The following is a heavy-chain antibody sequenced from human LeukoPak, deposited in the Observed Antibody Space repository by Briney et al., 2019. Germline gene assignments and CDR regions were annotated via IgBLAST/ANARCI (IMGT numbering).Heavy chain of an antibody. Sequence: PSETLSLTCTVSGGSISSYYWSWIRQPAGKGLEWIGRIYTSGSTNYNPSLKSRVTMSVHTSKNQFSLKLSSVTAADTAVYYCAREYYYDSFYYFDYWGQGTLVTVSS. D-gene: IGHD3-22*01. J-gene: IGHJ4*02. CDR1: GGSISSYY. CDR2: IYTSGST. CDR3: AREYYYDSFYYFDY. V-gene: IGHV4-4*07.